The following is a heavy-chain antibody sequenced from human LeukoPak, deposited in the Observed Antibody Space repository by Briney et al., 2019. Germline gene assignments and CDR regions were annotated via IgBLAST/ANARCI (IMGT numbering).Heavy chain of an antibody. CDR3: ARDLPPYGDNYYMDV. D-gene: IGHD4-17*01. CDR1: GYTFTGYY. J-gene: IGHJ6*03. Sequence: ASVKVSCKASGYTFTGYYMHWVRQAPGQGLEWMGWINSNSGGTNYAQKFQGRVTMTRDTSISTAYMELSRLRSDDTAVYYCARDLPPYGDNYYMDVWGKGTTVTVSS. V-gene: IGHV1-2*02. CDR2: INSNSGGT.